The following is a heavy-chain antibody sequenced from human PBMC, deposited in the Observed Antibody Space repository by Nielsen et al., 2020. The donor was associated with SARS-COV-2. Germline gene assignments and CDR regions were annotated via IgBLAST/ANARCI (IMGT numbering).Heavy chain of an antibody. CDR3: ASRIVAAFDF. V-gene: IGHV1-3*01. D-gene: IGHD1-26*01. J-gene: IGHJ4*02. CDR2: INGGDGNT. CDR1: GYTFSHYS. Sequence: ASVKVSCKASGYTFSHYSLHWVRQAPGQGLQWMGWINGGDGNTKYSQEFQGRLTITRDTSASTVYMALSSLRFEDTAIYYCASRIVAAFDFWGQGTLLAVSS.